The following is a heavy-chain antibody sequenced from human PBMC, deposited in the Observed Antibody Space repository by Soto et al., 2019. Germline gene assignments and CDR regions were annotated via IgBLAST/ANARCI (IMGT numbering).Heavy chain of an antibody. CDR2: ITAGDGDT. Sequence: ETLSLTCTVSGGSISSYYWSWIRQPPGKGLEWVSAITAGDGDTFHADSVKGRFTISRDNTKNTLYLQMNSLKAEDTAVYYCAKGSASSRPYYFDYWGQGTLVTVSS. D-gene: IGHD2-2*01. CDR1: GGSISSYY. V-gene: IGHV3-23*01. CDR3: AKGSASSRPYYFDY. J-gene: IGHJ4*02.